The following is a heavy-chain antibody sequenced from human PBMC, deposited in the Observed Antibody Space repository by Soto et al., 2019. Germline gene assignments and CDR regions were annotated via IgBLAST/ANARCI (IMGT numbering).Heavy chain of an antibody. CDR1: GGSISSSNYY. Sequence: QLQLQESGPGLVKPSETLSLTCTVSGGSISSSNYYWGWIRQPPGKGLEWIGTIYYSGSTYYNPSLNSRVTISVDTSKNQVSLKLSSVTAADTAVFYCARHARYADYYMDVWGKGTTVTVSS. D-gene: IGHD2-8*01. V-gene: IGHV4-39*01. CDR3: ARHARYADYYMDV. J-gene: IGHJ6*03. CDR2: IYYSGST.